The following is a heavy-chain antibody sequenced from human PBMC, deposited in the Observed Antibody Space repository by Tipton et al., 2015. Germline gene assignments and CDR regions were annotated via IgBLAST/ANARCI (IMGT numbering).Heavy chain of an antibody. J-gene: IGHJ4*02. Sequence: TLSLTCTVSGGSISSSSYYWAWIRQPPGKGLEWIGRLYFSGSTYYNPSLKSRVTISIDRFKNQFSLKLSSVTAADTAVYYCASPSLPHDRGDYYFQSWGQGSLVTVSS. CDR2: LYFSGST. CDR1: GGSISSSSYY. D-gene: IGHD2-21*02. V-gene: IGHV4-39*01. CDR3: ASPSLPHDRGDYYFQS.